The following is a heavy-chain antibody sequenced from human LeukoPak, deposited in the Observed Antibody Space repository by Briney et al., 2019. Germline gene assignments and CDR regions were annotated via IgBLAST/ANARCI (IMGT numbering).Heavy chain of an antibody. Sequence: SETLSLTCAVYGGSFSGYYWSWIRQPPGKGLEWIGEINHSGSTNYNPSLKSRATISVDTSKNQFSLKLSSVTAADTAVYYCARADCSGGSCYSGYYYYYGMDVWGQGTTVTVSS. J-gene: IGHJ6*02. CDR1: GGSFSGYY. V-gene: IGHV4-34*01. D-gene: IGHD2-15*01. CDR2: INHSGST. CDR3: ARADCSGGSCYSGYYYYYGMDV.